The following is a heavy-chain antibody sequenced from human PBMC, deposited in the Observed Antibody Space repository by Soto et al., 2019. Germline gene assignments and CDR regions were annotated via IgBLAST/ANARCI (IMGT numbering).Heavy chain of an antibody. V-gene: IGHV1-69*04. Sequence: ASVKVSCKASGGTFSSYTISWVRQAPGQGLEWMGRIIPILGIANYAQKFQGSVTITADKSTSTAYMELSSLRSEDTAVYYCARDLSDYDFWSGYYKGGWFDPWGQGTLVTVSS. CDR3: ARDLSDYDFWSGYYKGGWFDP. CDR1: GGTFSSYT. J-gene: IGHJ5*02. D-gene: IGHD3-3*01. CDR2: IIPILGIA.